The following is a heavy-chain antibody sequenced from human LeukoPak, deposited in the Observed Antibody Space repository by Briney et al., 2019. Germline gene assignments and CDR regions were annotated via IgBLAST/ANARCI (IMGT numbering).Heavy chain of an antibody. Sequence: WASVEVSCKASGYTFTSYGISWVRQAPGQGLEWMGWISAYNGNTNYAQKLQGRVTMTTDTSTSTAYMELRSLRSDDTAVYYCARVYSSGSFDPWGQGTLVTVSS. D-gene: IGHD6-19*01. J-gene: IGHJ5*02. V-gene: IGHV1-18*01. CDR3: ARVYSSGSFDP. CDR2: ISAYNGNT. CDR1: GYTFTSYG.